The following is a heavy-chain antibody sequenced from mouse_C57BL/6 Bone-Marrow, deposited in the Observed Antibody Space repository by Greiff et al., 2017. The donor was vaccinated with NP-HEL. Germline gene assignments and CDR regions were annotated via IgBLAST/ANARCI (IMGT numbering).Heavy chain of an antibody. J-gene: IGHJ2*01. CDR2: ISSGGSYT. D-gene: IGHD4-1*01. Sequence: EVQLQESGGDLVKPGGSLKLSCAASGFTFSSYGMSWVRQTPDKRLEWVATISSGGSYTYYPDSVKGRFTISRDNAKNTLYLQMSSLKSEDTAMYYCARPELGRYFDYWGQGTTLTVSS. CDR1: GFTFSSYG. V-gene: IGHV5-6*01. CDR3: ARPELGRYFDY.